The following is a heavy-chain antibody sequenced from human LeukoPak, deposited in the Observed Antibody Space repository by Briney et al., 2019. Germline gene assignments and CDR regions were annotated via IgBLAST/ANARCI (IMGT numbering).Heavy chain of an antibody. V-gene: IGHV3-23*01. CDR1: GFTLSSYA. CDR3: AKVATGYWYFDY. Sequence: GGSLRLSCAASGFTLSSYAMSWVRQAPGKGLEWVSGISGSGGSTYYADSVKGRFTISRDNSKNTLYLQMNSLRAEDTALYYCAKVATGYWYFDYWGQGTLVTVSS. J-gene: IGHJ4*02. CDR2: ISGSGGST. D-gene: IGHD3-9*01.